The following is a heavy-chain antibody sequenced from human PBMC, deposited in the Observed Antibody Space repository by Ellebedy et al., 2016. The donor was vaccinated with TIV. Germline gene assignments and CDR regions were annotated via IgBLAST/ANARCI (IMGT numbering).Heavy chain of an antibody. Sequence: MPSETLSLTCTVSGGSISSYYWSWIRQPPGKGLEWIGYIYYSGSTNYIPSLKSRLTISLDTSKNQFSLKLSSVTAADTAVYYCARETRGYSYGPEIWGQGTLVTVSS. D-gene: IGHD5-18*01. V-gene: IGHV4-59*01. CDR2: IYYSGST. CDR3: ARETRGYSYGPEI. J-gene: IGHJ4*02. CDR1: GGSISSYY.